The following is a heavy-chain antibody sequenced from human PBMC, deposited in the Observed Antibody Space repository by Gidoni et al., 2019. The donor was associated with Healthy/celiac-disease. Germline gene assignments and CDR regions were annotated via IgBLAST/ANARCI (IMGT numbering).Heavy chain of an antibody. V-gene: IGHV1-69*06. CDR1: GGTFSSYA. J-gene: IGHJ6*02. D-gene: IGHD4-17*01. CDR2: IIPIFGTA. Sequence: QVQLVQSGAEVKKPGSSVKVSCKASGGTFSSYAIRWVRQAPGQGLEWMGGIIPIFGTANYAQKFQGRVTITADKSTSTAYMELSSLRSEDTAVYYCARILAADYGDYYYYYGMDVWGQGTTVTVSS. CDR3: ARILAADYGDYYYYYGMDV.